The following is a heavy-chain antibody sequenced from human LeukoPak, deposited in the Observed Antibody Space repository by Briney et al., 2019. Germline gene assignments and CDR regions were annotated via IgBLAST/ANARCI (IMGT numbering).Heavy chain of an antibody. CDR2: INPNSGGT. V-gene: IGHV1-2*02. Sequence: ASVKVSCKASGYTFTGYYMHWVRQAPVQGLEWMGWINPNSGGTNYAQKFQGRVTMTRDTSISTAYMELSRLRSDDTAVYYCAGRVHYYYYGMDVWGQGTTVTVSS. CDR1: GYTFTGYY. D-gene: IGHD2-15*01. J-gene: IGHJ6*02. CDR3: AGRVHYYYYGMDV.